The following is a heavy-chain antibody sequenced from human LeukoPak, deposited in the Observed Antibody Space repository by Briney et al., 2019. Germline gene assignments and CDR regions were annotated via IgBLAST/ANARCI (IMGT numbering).Heavy chain of an antibody. CDR3: AGVRRTGYHYYGMDV. J-gene: IGHJ6*02. D-gene: IGHD3/OR15-3a*01. CDR2: ISGSGGST. Sequence: GGSLRLSCAASGFTFSSYAMSWVRQAPGKGLEWVSAISGSGGSTYYGDSVKGRFTISRDNSKNTLFLQMNSLRGEDTAVYYCAGVRRTGYHYYGMDVWGQGTTVTVSS. V-gene: IGHV3-23*01. CDR1: GFTFSSYA.